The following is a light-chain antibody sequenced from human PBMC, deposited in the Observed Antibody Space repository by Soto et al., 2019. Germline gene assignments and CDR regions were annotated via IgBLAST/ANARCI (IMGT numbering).Light chain of an antibody. CDR1: QSVSSAY. Sequence: EIVLTQSPGTLSLSPGERATLSCRASQSVSSAYLAWYQHKPGQPPTLLIYAASSRVTGIPDRFSGSGSGTNFILNISRLEPEDFAVYYCQQYGSSSTWTFGQGTKVDIK. J-gene: IGKJ1*01. CDR2: AAS. CDR3: QQYGSSSTWT. V-gene: IGKV3-20*01.